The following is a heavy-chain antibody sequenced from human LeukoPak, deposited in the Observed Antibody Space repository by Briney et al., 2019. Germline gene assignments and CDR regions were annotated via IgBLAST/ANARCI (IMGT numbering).Heavy chain of an antibody. D-gene: IGHD3-10*01. CDR2: ISAYNGNT. J-gene: IGHJ3*02. CDR3: ARDGIWFGELFDAFDI. V-gene: IGHV1-18*04. Sequence: ASVKVSCKASGYTFTSYGISWVRQAPGQGREWMGWISAYNGNTNYAQKLRGRVTMTTDTSTSTAYMELRSLRSDDTAVYYCARDGIWFGELFDAFDIWGQGTMVTVSS. CDR1: GYTFTSYG.